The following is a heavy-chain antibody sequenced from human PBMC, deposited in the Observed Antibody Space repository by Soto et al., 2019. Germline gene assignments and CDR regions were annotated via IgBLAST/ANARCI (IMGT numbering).Heavy chain of an antibody. CDR1: DYTFAAYW. CDR2: IKEDGSEK. J-gene: IGHJ5*02. D-gene: IGHD3-16*02. CDR3: ARYRSLDP. V-gene: IGHV3-7*03. Sequence: ESLKISFKGSDYTFAAYWIGWVRQAPRMGLQWVASIKEDGSEKYYVDPVKGRFTISRENAKNSLYLQMNSLRAEDTAVYYCARYRSLDPWGQGILVTVSS.